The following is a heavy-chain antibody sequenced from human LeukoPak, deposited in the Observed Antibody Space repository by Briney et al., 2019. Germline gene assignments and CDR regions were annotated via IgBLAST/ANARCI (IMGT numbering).Heavy chain of an antibody. J-gene: IGHJ4*02. CDR2: IKQDGSAE. Sequence: GGSLRLSCAASGFTFSRYLMMWVRQAPGKGLEWVANIKQDGSAEYYVDSVKGRFTISRDNAKNSLYLQMNSLRAEDTAVYYCARDALDYGSGSYGDYWGQGTLVTVSS. V-gene: IGHV3-7*01. D-gene: IGHD3-10*01. CDR1: GFTFSRYL. CDR3: ARDALDYGSGSYGDY.